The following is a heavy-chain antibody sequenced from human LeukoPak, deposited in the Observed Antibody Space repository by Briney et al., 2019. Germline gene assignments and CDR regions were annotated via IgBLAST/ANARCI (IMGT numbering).Heavy chain of an antibody. Sequence: PGGSLRVSRVSSGFTVNSNYMSWVRPDPGRGREWVSVIWYDGSNEYYADSVKGRFTISRDNSKNTLCLQMNSLRAEDTAVYYCARYYGSGSVGGFDYWGQGNLVTVSS. D-gene: IGHD3-10*01. CDR2: IWYDGSNE. V-gene: IGHV3-33*08. CDR1: GFTVNSNY. J-gene: IGHJ4*02. CDR3: ARYYGSGSVGGFDY.